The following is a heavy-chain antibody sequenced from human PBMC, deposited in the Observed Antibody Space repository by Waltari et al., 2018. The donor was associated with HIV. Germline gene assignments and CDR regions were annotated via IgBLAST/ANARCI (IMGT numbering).Heavy chain of an antibody. CDR1: GFTFRSYA. J-gene: IGHJ4*02. V-gene: IGHV3-23*01. Sequence: EVQLLESGGGLVQPGGSLRLSCAASGFTFRSYAMSWVRQAPGKGQECVSAFGVRGGSSYYADSVKVRFTISRDNSKNTLYLQMNSLRAEDTAVYYCAKLTYYFDSSGYYPRFYFDYWGQGTLGTVSS. CDR3: AKLTYYFDSSGYYPRFYFDY. CDR2: FGVRGGSS. D-gene: IGHD3-22*01.